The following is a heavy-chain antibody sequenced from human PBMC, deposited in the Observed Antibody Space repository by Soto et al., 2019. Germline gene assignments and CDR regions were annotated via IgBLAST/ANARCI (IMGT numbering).Heavy chain of an antibody. CDR3: ARGGGDFWTDYQTFDY. J-gene: IGHJ4*02. CDR2: TYYRSKWYN. D-gene: IGHD3-3*01. Sequence: SQTLSLTCDISGDSVSSNSAAWNWIRQSPSRGLEWLGRTYYRSKWYNDYALSVKSRITINPDTSKNQFSLQLSSVTPEDTAVYYCARGGGDFWTDYQTFDYWGQGTLVTVSS. V-gene: IGHV6-1*01. CDR1: GDSVSSNSAA.